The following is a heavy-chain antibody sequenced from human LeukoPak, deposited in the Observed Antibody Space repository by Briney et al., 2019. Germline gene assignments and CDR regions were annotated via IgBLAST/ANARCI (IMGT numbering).Heavy chain of an antibody. CDR2: IYYSGST. Sequence: PSQTLSLTCTVSGGSISSGDYYWSWIRQPPGKGLEWIGYIYYSGSTYYNPSLKSRVTISVDTSKNQFSLKLSSVTAADTAVYYCARDPQTGYNSSWRMNNWYFDLWGRGTLVTVSS. CDR1: GGSISSGDYY. J-gene: IGHJ2*01. CDR3: ARDPQTGYNSSWRMNNWYFDL. D-gene: IGHD6-13*01. V-gene: IGHV4-30-4*01.